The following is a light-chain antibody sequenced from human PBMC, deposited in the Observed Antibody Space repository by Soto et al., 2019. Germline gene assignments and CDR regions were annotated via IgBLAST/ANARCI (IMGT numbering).Light chain of an antibody. CDR3: QQRGNWPS. J-gene: IGKJ4*01. CDR2: DAS. CDR1: QSISRY. V-gene: IGKV3-11*01. Sequence: EIALTQSPATLSLSPGERATLSGRASQSISRYLAWYQQKPGQAPRLLIYDASNRAAGIPARFSGSGSGTDFTLTISSLEPEDFAVYYCQQRGNWPSFGGGTKVEIK.